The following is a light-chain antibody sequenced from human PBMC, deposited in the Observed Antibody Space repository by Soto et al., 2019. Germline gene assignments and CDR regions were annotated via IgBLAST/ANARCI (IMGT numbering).Light chain of an antibody. J-gene: IGKJ1*01. CDR3: QQYNNWPRT. Sequence: EIVMTQSPATLSVSPGERATLSCRASQSVASDLVWYQQKPGQAPRLLIYGASTRATAIPARYSGSGSGTEFNLTISSLQSEDFAVYYCQQYNNWPRTFGQGTKVEIK. CDR1: QSVASD. V-gene: IGKV3-15*01. CDR2: GAS.